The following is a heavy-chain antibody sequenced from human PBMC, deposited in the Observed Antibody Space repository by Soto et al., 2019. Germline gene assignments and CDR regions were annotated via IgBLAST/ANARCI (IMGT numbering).Heavy chain of an antibody. CDR3: ARSVSFGSLVYWFDP. V-gene: IGHV4-30-4*01. J-gene: IGHJ5*02. CDR2: IYYSGSP. Sequence: QVQLQESGPGLVKPSQTLSLTCTVSGGSISSGDYYWTWIRQPPGKGLEWIGYIYYSGSPYYNPSLKSRVTISVGTSKNQFSLKLSSVTAADTAVYYCARSVSFGSLVYWFDPWGQGTLVTVSS. CDR1: GGSISSGDYY. D-gene: IGHD3-16*01.